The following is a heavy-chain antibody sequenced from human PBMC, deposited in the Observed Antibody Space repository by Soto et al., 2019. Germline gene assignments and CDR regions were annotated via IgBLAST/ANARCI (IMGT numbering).Heavy chain of an antibody. V-gene: IGHV3-30*18. CDR2: ISYDGSNK. J-gene: IGHJ6*02. D-gene: IGHD4-4*01. Sequence: GGSLRLSCAASGFTFSSYCMHWVRQAPGKGLEWVAVISYDGSNKYYADSVKGRSTISRDTSKNTLYLQMNSLRAEDTAVYYCAKELLSNFHGYYYYDGMDVWGQGTTVTVSS. CDR1: GFTFSSYC. CDR3: AKELLSNFHGYYYYDGMDV.